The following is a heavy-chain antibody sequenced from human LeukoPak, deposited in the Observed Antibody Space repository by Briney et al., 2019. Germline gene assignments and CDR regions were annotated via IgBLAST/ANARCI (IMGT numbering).Heavy chain of an antibody. Sequence: ASVKVSCTASGNRFATYGISWVRQAPGHGLEGMGWISAYSGDTNYAQKLHGRVTVTTDTSTITAYMELRSLRSDDTAVYDCARESKQWLQYYFDYWGQGTLVTGSS. V-gene: IGHV1-18*01. CDR1: GNRFATYG. CDR2: ISAYSGDT. CDR3: ARESKQWLQYYFDY. D-gene: IGHD6-19*01. J-gene: IGHJ4*02.